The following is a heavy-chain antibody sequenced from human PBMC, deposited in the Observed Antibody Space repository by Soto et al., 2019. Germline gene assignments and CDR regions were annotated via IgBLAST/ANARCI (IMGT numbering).Heavy chain of an antibody. D-gene: IGHD2-21*02. Sequence: SETLSLTCTVSSDSISSYYWIWIRQSPGKGLEWIGYTDYSGNTNYNPSLKSRVTISGDTSKNQFSLRLSSVTAADTAVYYCARAGRDPLYYLDYWGQGTLVTVSS. CDR2: TDYSGNT. CDR3: ARAGRDPLYYLDY. J-gene: IGHJ4*02. V-gene: IGHV4-59*08. CDR1: SDSISSYY.